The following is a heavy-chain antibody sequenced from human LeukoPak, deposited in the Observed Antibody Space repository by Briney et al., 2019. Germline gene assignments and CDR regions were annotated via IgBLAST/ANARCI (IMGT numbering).Heavy chain of an antibody. CDR1: GGSFSGYY. Sequence: SETLSLTCAVYGGSFSGYYWSWIRRPPGKGLEWIGEINHSGSTNYNPSLESRVTISVDTSKNQFSLKLSSVTAADTAVYYCARGRITMVRGVIHPWGQGTLVTVSS. CDR2: INHSGST. D-gene: IGHD3-10*01. CDR3: ARGRITMVRGVIHP. V-gene: IGHV4-34*01. J-gene: IGHJ4*02.